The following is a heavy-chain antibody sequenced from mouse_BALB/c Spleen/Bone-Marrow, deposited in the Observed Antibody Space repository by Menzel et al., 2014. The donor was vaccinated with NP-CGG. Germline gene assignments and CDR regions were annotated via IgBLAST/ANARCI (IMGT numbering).Heavy chain of an antibody. J-gene: IGHJ2*01. CDR3: ARCYYGNYFDY. CDR1: GYTFTSYW. V-gene: IGHV1S81*02. Sequence: VQLQQSGAELVEPGASVKLSCKASGYTFTSYWMHWVKQRPGQGLEWIGEINPSNGRTNYNEKFKSKATLTVDKSSSTAYMQLISLTSEDSAVYYCARCYYGNYFDYWGQGTTLTVSS. CDR2: INPSNGRT. D-gene: IGHD2-1*01.